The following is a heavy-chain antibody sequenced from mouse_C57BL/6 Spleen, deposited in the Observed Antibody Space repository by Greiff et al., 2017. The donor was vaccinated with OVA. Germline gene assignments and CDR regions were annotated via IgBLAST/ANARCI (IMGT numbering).Heavy chain of an antibody. V-gene: IGHV1-42*01. CDR3: ARHDYLYFDY. J-gene: IGHJ2*01. CDR1: GYSFTGYY. Sequence: EVKLQESGPELVKPGASVKISCKASGYSFTGYYMNWVKQSPEKSLEWIGEINPSTGGTTYNQKFKAKATLTVDKSSSTAYMQLKSLTSEDSAVYYCARHDYLYFDYWGQGTTLTVSS. CDR2: INPSTGGT. D-gene: IGHD2-4*01.